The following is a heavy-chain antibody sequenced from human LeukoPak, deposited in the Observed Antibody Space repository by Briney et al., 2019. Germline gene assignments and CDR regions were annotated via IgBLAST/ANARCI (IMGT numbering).Heavy chain of an antibody. Sequence: GASVKVSCKASGGTFSSYAISWVRQAPGQGLEWMGGIIPIFGTANYAQQFQGRVTITTDESTSTAYMELSSLRSEDTAVYYCARGGSYYNYYYYMDVWGKGTTVTVSS. V-gene: IGHV1-69*05. CDR3: ARGGSYYNYYYYMDV. D-gene: IGHD1-26*01. CDR1: GGTFSSYA. CDR2: IIPIFGTA. J-gene: IGHJ6*03.